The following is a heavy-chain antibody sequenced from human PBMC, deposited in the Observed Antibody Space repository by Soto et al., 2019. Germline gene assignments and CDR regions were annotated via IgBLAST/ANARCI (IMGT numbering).Heavy chain of an antibody. Sequence: SQSLSLTCAISGDSVSSNSAAWNSTRQYPSRGLEWLGRTYYRSKWYNDYAVSVKSRITINPDTSKNQFSLQLHFVTLGDTAVYYCARDGAIAVAGTANGMDVWGQGTTVTVSS. CDR1: GDSVSSNSAA. V-gene: IGHV6-1*01. J-gene: IGHJ6*02. CDR3: ARDGAIAVAGTANGMDV. CDR2: TYYRSKWYN. D-gene: IGHD6-19*01.